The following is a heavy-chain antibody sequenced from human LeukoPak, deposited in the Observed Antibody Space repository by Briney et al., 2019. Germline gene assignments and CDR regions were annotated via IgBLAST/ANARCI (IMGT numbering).Heavy chain of an antibody. V-gene: IGHV1-8*01. CDR2: MNPNSGNT. J-gene: IGHJ4*02. CDR3: ARAIYYDSSGYYYYFDY. Sequence: ASVKVSCKASGYTFTSYDINGVRQATGQGLEWMGWMNPNSGNTGYAQKFQGRVTMTRNTSISTAYMELSSLRSEDTAVYYCARAIYYDSSGYYYYFDYWGQGTLVTVSS. D-gene: IGHD3-22*01. CDR1: GYTFTSYD.